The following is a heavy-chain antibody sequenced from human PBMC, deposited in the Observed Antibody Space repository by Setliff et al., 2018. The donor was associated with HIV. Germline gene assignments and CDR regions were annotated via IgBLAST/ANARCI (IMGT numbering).Heavy chain of an antibody. CDR1: GFSFSDYG. V-gene: IGHV3-48*04. CDR3: AKGGSSSWYMFDY. J-gene: IGHJ4*02. D-gene: IGHD6-13*01. CDR2: ISRSSSSI. Sequence: GGSLRLSCAASGFSFSDYGMNWVRQAPGKGLEWVSYISRSSSSIHYADSVKGRFTVSRDNAKKSLYLQMNSLRAEDTAVYYCAKGGSSSWYMFDYWGQGTLVTVSS.